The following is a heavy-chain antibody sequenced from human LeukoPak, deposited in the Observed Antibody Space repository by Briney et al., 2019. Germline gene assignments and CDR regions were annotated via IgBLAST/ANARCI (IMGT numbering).Heavy chain of an antibody. V-gene: IGHV4-30-2*01. CDR3: ARGGETSGRSPEYFQH. D-gene: IGHD1-26*01. J-gene: IGHJ1*01. Sequence: SETLSLTCAVYGGSSSAYWWSWIRQPPGKGLEWIGYIYHSGSTYYNPSLKSRVTISVDRSKNQFSLKLSSVTAADTAVYYCARGGETSGRSPEYFQHWGQGTLVTVSS. CDR2: IYHSGST. CDR1: GGSSSAYW.